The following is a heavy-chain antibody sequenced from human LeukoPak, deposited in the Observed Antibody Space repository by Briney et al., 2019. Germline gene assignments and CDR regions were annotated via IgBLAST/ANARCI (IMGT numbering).Heavy chain of an antibody. Sequence: ASVKVSCKASGGTFSSYAISWVRQAPGQGLEWMGGIIPIFGTANYAQKFQGRVTITADESTSTAYMELSSLRSEDTAVYYCARGSGYCSGGSCYAGDYWGQGTLVTVSS. CDR3: ARGSGYCSGGSCYAGDY. D-gene: IGHD2-15*01. CDR2: IIPIFGTA. V-gene: IGHV1-69*13. J-gene: IGHJ4*02. CDR1: GGTFSSYA.